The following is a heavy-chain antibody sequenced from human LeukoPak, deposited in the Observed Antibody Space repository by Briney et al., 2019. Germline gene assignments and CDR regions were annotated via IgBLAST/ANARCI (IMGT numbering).Heavy chain of an antibody. D-gene: IGHD2-15*01. Sequence: SETLSLTCTVSGGSISSSSYYWGWIRQPPGKGLEWIGSIYYSGSTYYNPSLKSRVTISVDTSKNQFSLILTSVTAADTAVYYCARGLAVVAATNDAFDIWGQGTMVTVSS. CDR1: GGSISSSSYY. V-gene: IGHV4-39*01. J-gene: IGHJ3*02. CDR3: ARGLAVVAATNDAFDI. CDR2: IYYSGST.